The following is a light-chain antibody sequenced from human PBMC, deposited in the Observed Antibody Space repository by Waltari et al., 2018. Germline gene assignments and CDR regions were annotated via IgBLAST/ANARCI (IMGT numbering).Light chain of an antibody. V-gene: IGKV3-15*01. J-gene: IGKJ2*01. CDR1: QSVGDH. CDR2: GAS. Sequence: VVTHPPDTLSVSPGERATVPGRASQSVGDHVAGYQPRAGQPPRLLIYGASARATDIPARFSGSGSGTEFTLTISSLQSEDFAVYYCQQYDSWPPYTFGQGTKLEMK. CDR3: QQYDSWPPYT.